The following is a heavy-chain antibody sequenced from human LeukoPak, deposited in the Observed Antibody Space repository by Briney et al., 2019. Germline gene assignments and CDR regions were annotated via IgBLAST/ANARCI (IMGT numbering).Heavy chain of an antibody. V-gene: IGHV3-73*01. CDR1: GFTFSGSA. CDR2: IRSKANSYAT. CDR3: ARALPMVRGVTHTGRFDY. Sequence: PGGSLRLSCAASGFTFSGSAMHWVRQASGKGLEWVGRIRSKANSYATAYAASVKGGFTISRDDSKNTAYLQMNSLKTEDTAVYYCARALPMVRGVTHTGRFDYWGQGTLVTVSS. D-gene: IGHD3-10*01. J-gene: IGHJ4*02.